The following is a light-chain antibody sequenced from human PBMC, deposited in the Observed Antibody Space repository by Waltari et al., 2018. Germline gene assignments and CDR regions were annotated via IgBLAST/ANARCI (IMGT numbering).Light chain of an antibody. Sequence: DIQLTQSPSTLSASVVDRFSITCRAIHSIPTFLAWYQHKPGKAPNLLIYEASRLNSGVPSRFSGSGAGTEFTLTISSLQPDDFATYFCHQYDSYPWTFGQGTKVEIK. J-gene: IGKJ1*01. CDR1: HSIPTF. V-gene: IGKV1-5*03. CDR3: HQYDSYPWT. CDR2: EAS.